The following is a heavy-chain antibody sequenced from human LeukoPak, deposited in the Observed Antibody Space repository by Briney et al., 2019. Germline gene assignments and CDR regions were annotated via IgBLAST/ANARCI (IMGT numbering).Heavy chain of an antibody. CDR1: GYTFTNYY. J-gene: IGHJ4*02. CDR3: ARGDIVVGPAARTLRY. CDR2: INPSGGST. D-gene: IGHD2-2*01. Sequence: ASVKVSCKASGYTFTNYYMHWVRQAPGQGLEWMGIINPSGGSTSYAQKFQGRVTMTRDTSTSTVYMELSSLRSEDTAVYYCARGDIVVGPAARTLRYWGQGTQVTVSS. V-gene: IGHV1-46*01.